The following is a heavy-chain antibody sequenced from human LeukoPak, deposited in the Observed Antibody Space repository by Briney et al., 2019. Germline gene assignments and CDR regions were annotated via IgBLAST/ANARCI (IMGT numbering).Heavy chain of an antibody. J-gene: IGHJ4*02. V-gene: IGHV3-53*01. CDR3: AKGRPIGYFDY. CDR1: GFTVSSNY. Sequence: GGSLRLSCAASGFTVSSNYMSWVRQAPGKGLEWVSVIYSGGSTYSADSVKGRFTISRDNSKNTLYLQMNSLRAEDTAVYYCAKGRPIGYFDYWGQGTLVTVSS. CDR2: IYSGGST.